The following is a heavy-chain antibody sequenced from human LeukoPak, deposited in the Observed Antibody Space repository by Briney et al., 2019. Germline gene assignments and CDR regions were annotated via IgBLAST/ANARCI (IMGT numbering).Heavy chain of an antibody. D-gene: IGHD4-17*01. J-gene: IGHJ6*02. Sequence: GGSLRLSCAASGFTFSSCAMSWVRQAPGKGLEWVSGISDSGVTTYHADSVKGRFTISRDNSKNTLYLQMNSLRAEDTALYYCAKLRGQYGDYLFYYYGMDVWGQGTTVTVSS. CDR1: GFTFSSCA. CDR2: ISDSGVTT. V-gene: IGHV3-23*01. CDR3: AKLRGQYGDYLFYYYGMDV.